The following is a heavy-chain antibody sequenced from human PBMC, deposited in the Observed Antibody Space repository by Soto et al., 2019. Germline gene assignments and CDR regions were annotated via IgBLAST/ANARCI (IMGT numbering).Heavy chain of an antibody. J-gene: IGHJ4*02. Sequence: HRXGCLQLSCAASGFTFSSYGVHWVRQAPGKGLEWVAVISYDGSNKYYADSVKGRFTISRDNSKNTLYLQMNSLRAEDTAAYYCAKGLSVYNPTDYWGQGTLVTVSS. CDR1: GFTFSSYG. V-gene: IGHV3-30*18. D-gene: IGHD1-1*01. CDR3: AKGLSVYNPTDY. CDR2: ISYDGSNK.